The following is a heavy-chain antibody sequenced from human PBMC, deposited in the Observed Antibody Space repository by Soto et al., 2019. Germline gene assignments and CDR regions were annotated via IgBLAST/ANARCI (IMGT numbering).Heavy chain of an antibody. D-gene: IGHD3-3*01. Sequence: GQSLKISCKGSGYSFTSYWIGWVRQMPGKGLEWMGSIYPADSHATYNPSFQDHVIISTDKSVTTAYLHWNSLQASDTGIYYCARATILGVIIEYARDLWGQGTSGTVSS. CDR3: ARATILGVIIEYARDL. CDR2: IYPADSHA. V-gene: IGHV5-51*01. J-gene: IGHJ6*02. CDR1: GYSFTSYW.